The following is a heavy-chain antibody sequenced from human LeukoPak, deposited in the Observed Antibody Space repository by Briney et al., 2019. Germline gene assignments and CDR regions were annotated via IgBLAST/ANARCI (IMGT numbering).Heavy chain of an antibody. V-gene: IGHV4-61*02. CDR2: ISTTGDT. D-gene: IGHD3-9*01. Sequence: PSETLSLTCTVSGGSVSSGSNYWTWIRQPAGKGLEWIGRISTTGDTNYNPSLKSRVSISVDTSRNQFSLKLSSVTAADTAVYYCAQGGFDWSLYRGWFDPWGQGTLVTVPS. CDR1: GGSVSSGSNY. J-gene: IGHJ5*02. CDR3: AQGGFDWSLYRGWFDP.